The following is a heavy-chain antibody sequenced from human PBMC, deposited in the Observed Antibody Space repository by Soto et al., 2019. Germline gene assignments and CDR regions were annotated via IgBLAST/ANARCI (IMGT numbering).Heavy chain of an antibody. CDR3: AKLRDPGYYGSGFFDY. CDR1: GFTFSSYG. J-gene: IGHJ4*02. D-gene: IGHD3-10*01. V-gene: IGHV3-30*18. CDR2: ISYDGSNK. Sequence: GGSLRLSCAASGFTFSSYGMHWVRQAPGKGLEWVAVISYDGSNKYYADSVKGRFTISRDNSKNTLYLQMNSLRAEDTAVYYCAKLRDPGYYGSGFFDYWGQGTLVTVSS.